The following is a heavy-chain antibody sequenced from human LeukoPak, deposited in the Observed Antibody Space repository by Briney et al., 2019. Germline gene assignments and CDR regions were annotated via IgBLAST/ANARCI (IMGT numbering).Heavy chain of an antibody. D-gene: IGHD2-15*01. CDR1: GGSISSSSYY. Sequence: SETLSLTCTVSGGSISSSSYYWGWIRQPPGKGLEWIGSIYYSGSTYYNPSLKSRVTISVDTSKNQFSLKLSSVTAADTAVYYCARRIGPGTNNWFDPWGQGTLVTVSS. CDR2: IYYSGST. J-gene: IGHJ5*02. V-gene: IGHV4-39*07. CDR3: ARRIGPGTNNWFDP.